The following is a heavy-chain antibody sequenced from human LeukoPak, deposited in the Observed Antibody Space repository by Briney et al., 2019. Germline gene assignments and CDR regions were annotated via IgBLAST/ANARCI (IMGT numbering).Heavy chain of an antibody. CDR3: ARGYTSGWSPALGI. V-gene: IGHV1-2*02. J-gene: IGHJ3*02. Sequence: GASVKVSCKASGYTFTGYYMHWVRQAAGQGREWMGWINPNSGGTNYAQKIQGRLTMTRDTSISTAYMELSRLRSDDTAVYYCARGYTSGWSPALGIWGQGTMVTVSS. CDR2: INPNSGGT. CDR1: GYTFTGYY. D-gene: IGHD6-19*01.